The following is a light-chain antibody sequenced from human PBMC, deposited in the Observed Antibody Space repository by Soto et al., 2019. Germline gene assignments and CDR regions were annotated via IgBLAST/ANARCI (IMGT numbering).Light chain of an antibody. J-gene: IGKJ5*01. CDR1: QSISSNF. Sequence: TALRQSPGSLSMLRRAPATLSWRASQSISSNFLAWSQQKPGQAPRLPIYGASSTATGIPSRLSGSGSGTVCILTSSSMQPANFPTVYCQQSHRTPTFSQGTRLEI. CDR3: QQSHRTPT. V-gene: IGKV3-20*01. CDR2: GAS.